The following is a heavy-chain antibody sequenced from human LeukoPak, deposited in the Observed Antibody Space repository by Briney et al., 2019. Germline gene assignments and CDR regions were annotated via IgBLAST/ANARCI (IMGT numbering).Heavy chain of an antibody. V-gene: IGHV1-2*02. CDR3: ARSQVRFGELFPEANDAFDI. Sequence: ASVKVSCKASGYTFTGYYMHWVRQAPGQGLEWMGWINPNSGGTNYAQKFQGRVTMTRDTSISTAYMELSRLRSDDTAVYYCARSQVRFGELFPEANDAFDICGQGTMVTVSS. CDR1: GYTFTGYY. CDR2: INPNSGGT. D-gene: IGHD3-10*01. J-gene: IGHJ3*02.